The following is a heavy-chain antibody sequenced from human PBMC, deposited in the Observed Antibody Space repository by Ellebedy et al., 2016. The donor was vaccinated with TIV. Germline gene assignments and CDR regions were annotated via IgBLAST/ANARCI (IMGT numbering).Heavy chain of an antibody. CDR2: ISSSSTYI. V-gene: IGHV3-21*04. J-gene: IGHJ4*02. CDR1: GFTFSRSS. CDR3: ATGPMVRGDILRKETPNPHFDY. D-gene: IGHD3-10*01. Sequence: PGGSLRLSCAASGFTFSRSSMTWVRQAPGKGLEWVSSISSSSTYIYYADSVKGRFTISRDNAKNSLYLQMSSLRAEDTAVYYCATGPMVRGDILRKETPNPHFDYWGQGTLVIVSS.